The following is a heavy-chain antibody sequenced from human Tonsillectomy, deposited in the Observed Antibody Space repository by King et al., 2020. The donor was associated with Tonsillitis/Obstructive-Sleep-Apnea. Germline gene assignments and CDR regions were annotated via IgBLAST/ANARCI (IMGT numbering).Heavy chain of an antibody. CDR1: GFSLSTSGVG. CDR2: IYWDDDK. V-gene: IGHV2-5*02. Sequence: TLKESGPTLVKPTQTLTLTCTFSGFSLSTSGVGVGWIRQPPGKALEWLALIYWDDDKRYSPSLKSRLTITKDTSKNQVVLTMTNMDPVDTATYYGAHRRGIQLWLRSTYYFDYWGQGTLVTVSS. D-gene: IGHD5-18*01. J-gene: IGHJ4*02. CDR3: AHRRGIQLWLRSTYYFDY.